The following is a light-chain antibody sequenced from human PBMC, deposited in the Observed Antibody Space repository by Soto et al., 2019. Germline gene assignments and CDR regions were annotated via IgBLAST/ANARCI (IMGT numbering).Light chain of an antibody. V-gene: IGKV3-20*01. J-gene: IGKJ1*01. CDR3: QQYGNAPWT. Sequence: XLSLSPGERATLSCRASQSVSSSYLAWYQQKPGQAPRLLIYGASSRATGIPDRFSGSGSGTDFTRTIRRLEPEDFAVYYCQQYGNAPWTFGQGTKVEIK. CDR1: QSVSSSY. CDR2: GAS.